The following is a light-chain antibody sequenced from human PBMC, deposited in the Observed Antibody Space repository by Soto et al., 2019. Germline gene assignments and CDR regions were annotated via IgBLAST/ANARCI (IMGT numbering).Light chain of an antibody. CDR3: QQSYSTPFT. CDR1: QSISSY. V-gene: IGKV1-39*01. CDR2: AAS. Sequence: DIQMTQSPSSLSASVGDRVTITCRASQSISSYLNWYQQIPGRAPKLLIYAASNLQSGVPSRSSGSGSGTDFTLTISSLQPEDFATYYCQQSYSTPFTFGPGTKVDIK. J-gene: IGKJ3*01.